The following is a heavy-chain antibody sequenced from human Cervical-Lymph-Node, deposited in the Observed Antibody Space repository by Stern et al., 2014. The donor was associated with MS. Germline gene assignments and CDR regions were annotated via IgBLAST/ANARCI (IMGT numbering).Heavy chain of an antibody. V-gene: IGHV3-13*01. D-gene: IGHD2-15*01. Sequence: EVQLVESGGGLVQPGGSLRLSCAASGFTFSSYDMHWVRQATGKGLEWVSAIGTAGDTYYPGSVKGRFTISRETAKNTLYLHMHSLRAGDTAVYYCARGTHCSGGSCYSSDYFDYWGQGTLVTVSS. CDR1: GFTFSSYD. J-gene: IGHJ4*02. CDR3: ARGTHCSGGSCYSSDYFDY. CDR2: IGTAGDT.